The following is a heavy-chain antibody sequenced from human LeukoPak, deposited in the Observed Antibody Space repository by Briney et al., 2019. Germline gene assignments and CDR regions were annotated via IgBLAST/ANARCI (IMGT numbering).Heavy chain of an antibody. J-gene: IGHJ3*01. D-gene: IGHD3-16*01. CDR1: GFTISSYA. CDR3: AKDPHDEYVDAFDF. V-gene: IGHV3-23*01. Sequence: GGSLRLSCAASGFTISSYAMTWVRQAPGKGLECVSSIRGSGGCSYYRDSVKGRFTIYKDNSKNSLYLQMSRLRVEDTSLYYCAKDPHDEYVDAFDFWGQGTMVTVSS. CDR2: IRGSGGCS.